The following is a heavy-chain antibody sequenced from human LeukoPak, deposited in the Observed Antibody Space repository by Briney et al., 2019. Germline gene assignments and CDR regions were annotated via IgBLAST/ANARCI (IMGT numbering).Heavy chain of an antibody. CDR1: GFTFSSYS. V-gene: IGHV3-21*01. CDR2: ISSSSSYI. CDR3: ARDLTYYYGSGRLLDY. D-gene: IGHD3-10*01. J-gene: IGHJ4*02. Sequence: GGSLRLSCAASGFTFSSYSMNWVRQAPGKGLEWVSSISSSSSYIYYADSVKGRFTISRDNAKNSLYLQMNSLRAEDTAVYYCARDLTYYYGSGRLLDYWGQGTLVTVSS.